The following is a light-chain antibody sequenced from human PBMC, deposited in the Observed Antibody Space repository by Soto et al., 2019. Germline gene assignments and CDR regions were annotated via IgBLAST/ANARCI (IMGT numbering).Light chain of an antibody. CDR3: QSYDSSLSGWV. CDR2: GNS. CDR1: SSKIGAGYD. J-gene: IGLJ3*02. V-gene: IGLV1-40*01. Sequence: QSALTQPPSVSGAPGQRVTISCTGSSSKIGAGYDVHWYQQLPGKAPKLLIYGNSSRPSGVPDRFSGSKSGTSASLAITGLQAEDEADYYCQSYDSSLSGWVFGGGTKVTVL.